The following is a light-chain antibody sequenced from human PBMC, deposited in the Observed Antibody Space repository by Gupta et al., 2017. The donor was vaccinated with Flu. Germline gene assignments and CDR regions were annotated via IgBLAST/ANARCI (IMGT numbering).Light chain of an antibody. V-gene: IGKV3-11*01. CDR2: DAS. J-gene: IGKJ2*01. Sequence: IVLTQSPATLSLSPGERATLSCRASLSVATYLAWYQQKPGQAPRLLIYDASNRATGIPARFSGSGSETDFTLTISSLEPEDFAVYYCQQRGDWPPTFGQGTKLQIK. CDR1: LSVATY. CDR3: QQRGDWPPT.